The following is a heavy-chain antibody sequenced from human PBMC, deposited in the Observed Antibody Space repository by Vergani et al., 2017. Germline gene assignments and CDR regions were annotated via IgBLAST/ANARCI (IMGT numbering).Heavy chain of an antibody. V-gene: IGHV1-2*02. Sequence: QVQLVQSGAEVKKPGASVKVSCKASGYTFTGYYMHWVRQAPGQGLEWMGWINPNSGGTNYAQKFQGRVTMTRDTSISTAYMELSRLRSDDTAVYYCARVQVRGVYYYGMDVWGQGTTVTVSS. D-gene: IGHD3-10*01. CDR2: INPNSGGT. CDR1: GYTFTGYY. CDR3: ARVQVRGVYYYGMDV. J-gene: IGHJ6*02.